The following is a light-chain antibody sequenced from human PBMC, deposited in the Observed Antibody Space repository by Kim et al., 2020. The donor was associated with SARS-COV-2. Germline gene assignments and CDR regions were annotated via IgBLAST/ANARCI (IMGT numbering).Light chain of an antibody. Sequence: ASVGDRVTLTCRASQSISSYLNWYQQKPGKAPKLLIYAASSLHSGVPSRFSGSRSGTDFTLTISSLQPEDFATYYCQQSYSTPLTFGGGTKVDIK. CDR1: QSISSY. CDR3: QQSYSTPLT. J-gene: IGKJ4*01. V-gene: IGKV1-39*01. CDR2: AAS.